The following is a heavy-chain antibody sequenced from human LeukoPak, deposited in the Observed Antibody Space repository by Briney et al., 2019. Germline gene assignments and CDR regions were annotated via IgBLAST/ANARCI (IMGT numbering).Heavy chain of an antibody. V-gene: IGHV3-23*01. Sequence: QPGGSLRLSCAASRFTFSNYAMSSVRQAPGKGLEWVSSISGSGDNTYYADSVKGRFTISRDNSKNTLSLQMNSLRADDTAIYYCAKVFFNSGSYDFWGQGTLVTVSS. CDR3: AKVFFNSGSYDF. D-gene: IGHD3-10*01. J-gene: IGHJ4*02. CDR2: ISGSGDNT. CDR1: RFTFSNYA.